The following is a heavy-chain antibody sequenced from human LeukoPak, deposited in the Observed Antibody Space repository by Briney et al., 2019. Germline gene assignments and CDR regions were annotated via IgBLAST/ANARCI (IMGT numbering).Heavy chain of an antibody. Sequence: ASVKVSCKVSGYTLTELTMHWVRQAPGKGLEWMGGFDPEDGDTIYAQKFQGRVAMTEDTSTDTAYMELSSLRFKDTAVYYCATGSPPLTYCSGASCYNDYWGQGTLVTVSS. CDR1: GYTLTELT. D-gene: IGHD2-15*01. CDR3: ATGSPPLTYCSGASCYNDY. J-gene: IGHJ4*02. CDR2: FDPEDGDT. V-gene: IGHV1-24*01.